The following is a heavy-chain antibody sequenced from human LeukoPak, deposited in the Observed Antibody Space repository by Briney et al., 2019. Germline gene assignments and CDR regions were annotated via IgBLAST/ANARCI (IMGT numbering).Heavy chain of an antibody. J-gene: IGHJ4*02. Sequence: GGSLRLSCAASGFTVSSNYMSWVRQAPGKGLVWVSRINSDGSSTRYADSVKGRFTISRDNAKNTLYLQMNSLRAEDTAVYYCARIEQQLVGVDYWGQGTLVTVSS. CDR3: ARIEQQLVGVDY. CDR2: INSDGSST. CDR1: GFTVSSNY. D-gene: IGHD6-13*01. V-gene: IGHV3-74*01.